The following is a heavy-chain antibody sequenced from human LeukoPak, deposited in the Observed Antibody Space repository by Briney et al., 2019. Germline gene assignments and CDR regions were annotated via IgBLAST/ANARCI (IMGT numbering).Heavy chain of an antibody. V-gene: IGHV3-30*03. CDR1: GFAFSSYG. CDR3: ATPTPHGSDPSLYYYYMDA. D-gene: IGHD3-10*01. CDR2: ISYDGSNN. Sequence: PGGSLRLSCAASGFAFSSYGMHWVRQAPGKGLEWVAVISYDGSNNYYADSVKGRFTISRDNSKNTLYLQMNSLRVEDTAVYYCATPTPHGSDPSLYYYYMDAWGKGTTVTISS. J-gene: IGHJ6*03.